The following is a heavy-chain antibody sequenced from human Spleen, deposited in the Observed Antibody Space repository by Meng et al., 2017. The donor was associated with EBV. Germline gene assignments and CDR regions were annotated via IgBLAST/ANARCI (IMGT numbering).Heavy chain of an antibody. CDR3: ARDSDCRGGVCYPGY. CDR1: GDTFNRNT. CDR2: IIPFVGAP. V-gene: IGHV1-69*01. D-gene: IGHD2-15*01. Sequence: VQSVQSGAEVKKPGSSVKVSCKASGDTFNRNTFIWVRQAPGQGLQWMGDIIPFVGAPNYAQDFQGRVTITADESTSTAYMELSSLRSEDTAVYYCARDSDCRGGVCYPGYWGQGTLVTVSS. J-gene: IGHJ4*02.